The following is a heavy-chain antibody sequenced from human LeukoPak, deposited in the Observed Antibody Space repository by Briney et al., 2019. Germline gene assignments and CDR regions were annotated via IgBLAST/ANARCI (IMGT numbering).Heavy chain of an antibody. CDR1: GYTFTGYY. V-gene: IGHV1-2*02. CDR2: INPNSGGT. Sequence: GASVKVSCKASGYTFTGYYMHWVRQAPGQGLEWMGWINPNSGGTNYAQKSQGRVTVTRDTSISTAYMELSRLRSDDTAVYYCARLPLRIVGATMDFDYWGQGTLVTVSS. CDR3: ARLPLRIVGATMDFDY. J-gene: IGHJ4*02. D-gene: IGHD1-26*01.